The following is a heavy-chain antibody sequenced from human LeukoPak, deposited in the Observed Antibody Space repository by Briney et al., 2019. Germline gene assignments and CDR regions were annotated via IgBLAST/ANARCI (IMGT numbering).Heavy chain of an antibody. V-gene: IGHV3-15*01. CDR3: ARDWSCSGGSCDYYFDY. CDR2: IKRKIEGGTT. D-gene: IGHD2-15*01. Sequence: PGGSLRLSCVASGFTFNNAWMSWVRQAPGKGLEWLGRIKRKIEGGTTDYAAPVKGRFTISRDDSKNTLYLQMDSLKTEDTAVYYCARDWSCSGGSCDYYFDYWGQGTLVTVSS. CDR1: GFTFNNAW. J-gene: IGHJ4*02.